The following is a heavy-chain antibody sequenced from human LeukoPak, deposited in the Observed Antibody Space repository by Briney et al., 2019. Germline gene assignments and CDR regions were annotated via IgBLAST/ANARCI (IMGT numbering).Heavy chain of an antibody. D-gene: IGHD2-2*01. CDR2: ISSSSSYT. CDR3: ARDWGYQLLFGWSIDY. J-gene: IGHJ4*02. V-gene: IGHV3-21*01. Sequence: GGSLRLSCAASGFTFSSYSMNWVRQAPGKGLEWVSSISSSSSYTYYADSVKGRFTISRDNAKNSLYLQMNSLRAEDTAVYYCARDWGYQLLFGWSIDYWGQGTLVTVSS. CDR1: GFTFSSYS.